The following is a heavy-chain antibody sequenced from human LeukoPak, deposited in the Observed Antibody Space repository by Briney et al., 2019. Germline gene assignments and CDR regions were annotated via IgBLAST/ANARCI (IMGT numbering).Heavy chain of an antibody. CDR3: ARVVRKDYDFWSGYSPVDYYYGMDV. D-gene: IGHD3-3*01. CDR2: IYYSGST. V-gene: IGHV4-59*12. J-gene: IGHJ6*02. Sequence: SETLSLTCTVSGGYISSYYWSWIRQPPGKGLEWIGYIYYSGSTNYSPSLKSRVTISVDTSKNQFSLKLSSVTAADTAVYYCARVVRKDYDFWSGYSPVDYYYGMDVWGQGTTVTVSS. CDR1: GGYISSYY.